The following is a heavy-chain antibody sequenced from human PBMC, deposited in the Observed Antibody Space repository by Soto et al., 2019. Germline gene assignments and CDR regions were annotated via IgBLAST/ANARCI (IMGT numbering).Heavy chain of an antibody. V-gene: IGHV4-30-4*02. CDR2: IYYSGST. CDR3: ARGLGGYDSSGWTY. J-gene: IGHJ4*02. CDR1: GGSISSGDYY. Sequence: SETLPLTCTVTGGSISSGDYYWSWIRQPPGKGLEWIGYIYYSGSTYYNPSLKSRVTISVDTSKNQFSLKLRSDDTAVYYCARGLGGYDSSGWTYWGQGTLVTVSS. D-gene: IGHD3-22*01.